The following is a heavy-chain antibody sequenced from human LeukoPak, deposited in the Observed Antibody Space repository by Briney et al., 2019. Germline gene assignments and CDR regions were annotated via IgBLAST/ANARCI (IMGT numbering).Heavy chain of an antibody. D-gene: IGHD6-6*01. CDR1: GYSISSGYY. V-gene: IGHV4-38-2*02. J-gene: IGHJ1*01. Sequence: SETLSLTCTVSGYSISSGYYWGWIRQPPGKGLEWIGSIYHSGSTYYNPSLKSRVTMSVDKSKNQFSLKLTSVTAADTAVYYCARDVGARLPGYWGQGTLVTVSS. CDR3: ARDVGARLPGY. CDR2: IYHSGST.